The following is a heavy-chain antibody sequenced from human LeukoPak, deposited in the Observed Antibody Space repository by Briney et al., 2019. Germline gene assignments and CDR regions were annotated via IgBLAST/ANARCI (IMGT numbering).Heavy chain of an antibody. D-gene: IGHD3-3*01. Sequence: GASVKVSCKASGYTFTDYYMHWVRQAPGQGLEWMGRINPNSGGTNYAQKFQGRVTMTRDTSISTAYMELSRLGSDDTAVYYCARIDYDFWSGSPVYWGQGTLVTASS. CDR3: ARIDYDFWSGSPVY. V-gene: IGHV1-2*06. CDR2: INPNSGGT. J-gene: IGHJ4*02. CDR1: GYTFTDYY.